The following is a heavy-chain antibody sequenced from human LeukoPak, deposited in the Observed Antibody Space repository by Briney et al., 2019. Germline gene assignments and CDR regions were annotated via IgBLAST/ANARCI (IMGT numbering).Heavy chain of an antibody. CDR3: ARAAAAPYYFDY. Sequence: PSETLSLTCTVPGGSISSGDYYWSWIRQPPGKGLEWIGYIYYSGSTYYNPSLKSRVTISVDTSKNQFSLKLSSVTAADTAVYYCARAAAAPYYFDYWGQGTLVTVSS. V-gene: IGHV4-30-4*01. D-gene: IGHD6-13*01. J-gene: IGHJ4*02. CDR2: IYYSGST. CDR1: GGSISSGDYY.